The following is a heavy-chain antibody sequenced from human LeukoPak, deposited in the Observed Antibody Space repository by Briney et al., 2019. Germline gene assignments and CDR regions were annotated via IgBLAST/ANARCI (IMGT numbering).Heavy chain of an antibody. CDR1: GFTFSNYG. CDR3: AKDARGGYCSTTSCSSGN. Sequence: PGGSLRLSCAASGFTFSNYGMHWVRQAPGKGLEWVAFIRYDGDSTYYADSVKGRFTISRDNPRNTLYLQMNSLSAEDSARYYCAKDARGGYCSTTSCSSGNWGQGTLVTVSS. J-gene: IGHJ4*02. D-gene: IGHD2-2*01. CDR2: IRYDGDST. V-gene: IGHV3-30*02.